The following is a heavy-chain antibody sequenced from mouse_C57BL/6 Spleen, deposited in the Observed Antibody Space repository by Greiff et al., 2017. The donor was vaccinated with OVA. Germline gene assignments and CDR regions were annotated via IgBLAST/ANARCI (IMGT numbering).Heavy chain of an antibody. V-gene: IGHV1-15*01. Sequence: VQLQQSGAELVRPGASVTLSCKASGYTFTDYEMHWVKQTPVHGLEWIGAIDPETGGTAYNQKFKGKAILTADKSSSTAYMELRSLTSEDSAVLYCKRDQYWNSFFCSHGGQGTGVTV. J-gene: IGHJ3*01. CDR1: GYTFTDYE. CDR3: KRDQYWNSFFCSH. CDR2: IDPETGGT. D-gene: IGHD1-1*01.